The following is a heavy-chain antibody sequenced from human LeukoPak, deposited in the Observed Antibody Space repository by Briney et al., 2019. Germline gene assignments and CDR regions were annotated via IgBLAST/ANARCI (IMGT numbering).Heavy chain of an antibody. CDR2: IWYDGSNK. CDR3: ARDGIAARFYYYYGMDV. J-gene: IGHJ6*02. Sequence: PGRSLRLSCAASGFTFSSYGMHWVRQAPGKGLEWVAVIWYDGSNKYYADSVKGRFTISRDNSKNTLYLQMNSLRAEDTAVYYCARDGIAARFYYYYGMDVWGQGTTVTVSS. V-gene: IGHV3-33*01. D-gene: IGHD6-6*01. CDR1: GFTFSSYG.